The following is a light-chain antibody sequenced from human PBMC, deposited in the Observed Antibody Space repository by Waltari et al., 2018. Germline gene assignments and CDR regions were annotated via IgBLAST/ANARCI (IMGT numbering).Light chain of an antibody. CDR3: QESYSFTRT. CDR2: AAS. J-gene: IGKJ1*01. CDR1: QTISRY. Sequence: DIQMTQSPSSLSASVGDRVTITCRASQTISRYLNWYQQKPGKAPNLLTYAASSLQSGVPSRFSGSGSGRDFTLIITRLQPEDFATYYCQESYSFTRTFGQGTKVEIK. V-gene: IGKV1-39*01.